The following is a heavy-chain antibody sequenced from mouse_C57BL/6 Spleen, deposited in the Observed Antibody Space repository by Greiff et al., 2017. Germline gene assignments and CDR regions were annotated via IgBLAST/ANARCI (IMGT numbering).Heavy chain of an antibody. J-gene: IGHJ3*01. CDR1: GYTFTDYN. CDR2: INPNNGGT. D-gene: IGHD2-10*02. CDR3: ARGGYGNLFAY. V-gene: IGHV1-18*01. Sequence: EVHLVESGPELVKPGASVKIPCKASGYTFTDYNMDWVKQSHGKSLEWIGDINPNNGGTIYNQKFKGKATLTVDKSSSTAYMELRSLTSEDTAVYYCARGGYGNLFAYWGQGTLVTVSA.